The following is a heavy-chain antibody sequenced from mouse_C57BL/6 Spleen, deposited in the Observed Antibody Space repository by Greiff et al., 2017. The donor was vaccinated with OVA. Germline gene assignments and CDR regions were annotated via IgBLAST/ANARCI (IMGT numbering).Heavy chain of an antibody. CDR2: IWTGGGT. CDR3: ARNDESYGGFAY. CDR1: GFSLTSYA. D-gene: IGHD1-1*01. J-gene: IGHJ3*01. Sequence: VKLQESGPGLVAPSQSLSITCTVSGFSLTSYAISWVRQPPGKGLEWLGVIWTGGGTNYNSALISRLSISKDNSKSQVFLKMNSLQTDDTARNYCARNDESYGGFAYWGQGTLVTVSA. V-gene: IGHV2-9-1*01.